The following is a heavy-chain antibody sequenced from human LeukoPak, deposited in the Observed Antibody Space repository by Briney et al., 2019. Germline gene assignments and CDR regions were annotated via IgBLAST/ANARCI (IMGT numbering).Heavy chain of an antibody. J-gene: IGHJ4*02. CDR3: ARWWSCGGDCYLLDS. CDR2: VLYSGST. CDR1: GGSISGYY. D-gene: IGHD2-21*02. Sequence: SETLSLTCTVSGGSISGYYWSWIRQPPPKELEWIGQVLYSGSTTYDPSLKGRVTISVDTSKNQFSLKLSSVTAADTAVYYCARWWSCGGDCYLLDSWGQGTLVTVSS. V-gene: IGHV4-59*01.